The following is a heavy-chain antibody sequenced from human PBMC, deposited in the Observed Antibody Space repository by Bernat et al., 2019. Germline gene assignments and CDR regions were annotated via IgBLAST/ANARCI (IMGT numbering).Heavy chain of an antibody. CDR3: ARDAIPQYYFDY. D-gene: IGHD2-2*01. J-gene: IGHJ4*02. CDR1: GYTFTSYA. CDR2: INAGNGNT. Sequence: QVQLVQSGAEVKKPGASVKVSCKASGYTFTSYAMHWVRQAPGQRLEWMGWINAGNGNTKYSQKFQDRVTITRDTSASTAYMELSSLRSEDTAVYYCARDAIPQYYFDYWGQGTLVTVSS. V-gene: IGHV1-3*01.